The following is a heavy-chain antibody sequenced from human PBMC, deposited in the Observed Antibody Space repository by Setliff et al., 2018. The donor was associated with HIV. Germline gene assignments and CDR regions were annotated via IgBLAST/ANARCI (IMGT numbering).Heavy chain of an antibody. Sequence: GGSLRLSCAASGFTFSSHGMHWVRQAPGKGLEWVAVIYYDGSNKYYADSVKGRFTVSRDNSKNILSVQMDSLRPEDTAVYYCARVRLYNNALDYWGQGTLVTVSS. J-gene: IGHJ4*02. D-gene: IGHD3-10*01. CDR2: IYYDGSNK. CDR3: ARVRLYNNALDY. CDR1: GFTFSSHG. V-gene: IGHV3-30*03.